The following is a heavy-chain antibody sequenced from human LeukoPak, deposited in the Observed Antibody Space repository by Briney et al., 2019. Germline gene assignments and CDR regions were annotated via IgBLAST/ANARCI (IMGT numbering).Heavy chain of an antibody. J-gene: IGHJ6*02. CDR3: ARDTAMAYYYYYGMDV. Sequence: PGGALRLSCAASGFTVSSNHMSWVRQAPGKGLAGVSVIYSGGSTYYADCVKGRFTISRDNSKNTLYLQIDTLRAENRGEYYCARDTAMAYYYYYGMDVWGQGTTVTVSS. CDR1: GFTVSSNH. V-gene: IGHV3-66*01. CDR2: IYSGGST. D-gene: IGHD5-18*01.